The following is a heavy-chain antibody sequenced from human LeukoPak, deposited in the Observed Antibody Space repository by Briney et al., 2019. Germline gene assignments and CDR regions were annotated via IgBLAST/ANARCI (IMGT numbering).Heavy chain of an antibody. CDR3: ASHGYSSTSGSQTIYYYYYYMDV. V-gene: IGHV4-39*01. CDR1: GGSISSNSYY. Sequence: PSETLSLTCTVSGGSISSNSYYWGWIRQPPGKGLEWIGSIYYSGSTYYNPSLKSRVTMSVDTSQNQFSLTLSSVTAADTAVYYCASHGYSSTSGSQTIYYYYYYMDVWGKGTTLTISS. D-gene: IGHD6-13*01. CDR2: IYYSGST. J-gene: IGHJ6*03.